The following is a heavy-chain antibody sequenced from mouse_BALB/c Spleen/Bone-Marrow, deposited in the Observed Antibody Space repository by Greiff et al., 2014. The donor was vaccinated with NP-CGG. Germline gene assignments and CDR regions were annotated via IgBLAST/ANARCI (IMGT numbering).Heavy chain of an antibody. V-gene: IGHV5-4*02. D-gene: IGHD1-1*02. CDR2: ISNGGTYT. CDR1: GFTFSDFY. J-gene: IGHJ4*01. CDR3: ARSGERYGAMDY. Sequence: EVKLVESGGGFVKPGGSLKLSCAASGFTFSDFYMFWFRQTPEKRLEWVAAISNGGTYTYYTDSVKGRFTISRDNAKNNLHLQMSSLKSEDTAMYYCARSGERYGAMDYWGQGTSVTVTS.